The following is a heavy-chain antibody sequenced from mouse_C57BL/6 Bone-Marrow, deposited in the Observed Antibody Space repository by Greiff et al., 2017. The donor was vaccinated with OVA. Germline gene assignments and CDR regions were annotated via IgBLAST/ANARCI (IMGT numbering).Heavy chain of an antibody. V-gene: IGHV1-82*01. CDR2: SYPGDGDT. J-gene: IGHJ3*01. CDR3: ARFPPMIKDWFAY. D-gene: IGHD2-4*01. Sequence: VQLQQSGPELVKPGASVKISCKASGYAFSSSWMNWVKQRPGKGLEWIGRSYPGDGDTNYNGKFKGKATLTADKSSSTAYMQLSSLTSEDSAVYFCARFPPMIKDWFAYWGQGTLVTVSA. CDR1: GYAFSSSW.